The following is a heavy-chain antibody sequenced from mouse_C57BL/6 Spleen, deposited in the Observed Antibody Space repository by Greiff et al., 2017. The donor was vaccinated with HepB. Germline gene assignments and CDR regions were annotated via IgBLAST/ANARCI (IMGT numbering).Heavy chain of an antibody. V-gene: IGHV1-39*01. CDR2: INPNYGTT. CDR1: GYSFTDYS. Sequence: EVQLVESGPELVKPGASVKISCKASGYSFTDYSMNWVKQSNGKSLEWIGVINPNYGTTSYNQKFKGKATLTVDQSSSTAYLQLNSLTSEDSAVYYCARGDDYLYYAMDYWGQGTSVTVSS. J-gene: IGHJ4*01. CDR3: ARGDDYLYYAMDY. D-gene: IGHD2-4*01.